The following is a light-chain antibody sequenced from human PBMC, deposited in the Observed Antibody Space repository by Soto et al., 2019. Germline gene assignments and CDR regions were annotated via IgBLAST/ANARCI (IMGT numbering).Light chain of an antibody. Sequence: DFQMTQSPSTLSASVGDRVTITCRASQSIHSWVAWYQQKPGRTPKLLIYRASTLESGVPSRFSGSGSGTEFTLTISSMQPDDFATYYCQQYNTHPYTVGQGTKLEIK. V-gene: IGKV1-5*03. CDR2: RAS. J-gene: IGKJ2*01. CDR1: QSIHSW. CDR3: QQYNTHPYT.